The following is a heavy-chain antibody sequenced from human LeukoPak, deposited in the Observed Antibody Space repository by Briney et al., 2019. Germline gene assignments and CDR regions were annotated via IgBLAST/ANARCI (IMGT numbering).Heavy chain of an antibody. V-gene: IGHV4-39*07. CDR3: ARSSFRAMVRGVNWFDP. D-gene: IGHD3-10*01. J-gene: IGHJ5*02. CDR1: GGSISSSSYY. Sequence: SETLSLTCTVSGGSISSSSYYWGWIRQPPGKGLEWIGEINHSGSTNYNPSLKSRVTISVDTSKNQFSLKLSSVTAADTAVYYCARSSFRAMVRGVNWFDPWGQGTLVTVSS. CDR2: INHSGST.